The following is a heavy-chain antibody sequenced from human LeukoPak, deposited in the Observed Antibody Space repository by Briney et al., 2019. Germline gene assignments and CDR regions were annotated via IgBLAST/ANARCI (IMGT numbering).Heavy chain of an antibody. J-gene: IGHJ4*02. Sequence: SETLSLTCTVSGGSISSGGYYWNWIRQHPGKGLEWIGYIYYSGSTNYNPSLKSRVTISVDTSKNQFSLKLSSVTAADTAVYYCASSGWSGFDYWGQGTLVTVSS. CDR1: GGSISSGGYY. CDR2: IYYSGST. D-gene: IGHD6-19*01. CDR3: ASSGWSGFDY. V-gene: IGHV4-31*03.